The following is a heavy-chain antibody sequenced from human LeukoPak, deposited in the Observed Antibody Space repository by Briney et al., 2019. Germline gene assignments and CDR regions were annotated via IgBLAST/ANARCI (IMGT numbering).Heavy chain of an antibody. CDR1: GFTFNRYT. CDR3: AKLIREVTTYDY. CDR2: ITSNSRYI. V-gene: IGHV3-21*01. J-gene: IGHJ4*02. Sequence: GGSLRLSCVAPGFTFNRYTINWVRQAPGKGLEWVSSITSNSRYIFYADSVKGRFTISRDNAQNSLYLQMNSLRAEDTAVYHCAKLIREVTTYDYWGPGALVTVSS. D-gene: IGHD1-1*01.